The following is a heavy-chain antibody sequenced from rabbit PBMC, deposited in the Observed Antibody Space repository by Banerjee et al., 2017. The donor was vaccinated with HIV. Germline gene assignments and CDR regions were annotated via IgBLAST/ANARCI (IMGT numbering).Heavy chain of an antibody. J-gene: IGHJ4*01. V-gene: IGHV1S45*01. Sequence: QEQLEESGGDLVKPEGSLTLTCTASGFSFSNKYVMCWVRQAPGKGLEWIACINTTSGNTVYANWAKGRFTISKPSSTTVTLQMTSLTAADTATYFCARRNSDGSTYGSLHLWGPGTLVTVS. D-gene: IGHD8-1*01. CDR1: GFSFSNKYV. CDR3: ARRNSDGSTYGSLHL. CDR2: INTTSGNT.